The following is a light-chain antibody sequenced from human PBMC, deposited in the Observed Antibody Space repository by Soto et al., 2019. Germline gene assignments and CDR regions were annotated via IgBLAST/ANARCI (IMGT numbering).Light chain of an antibody. CDR2: GSS. Sequence: EVVLKQSPGTLSLSPGERATVSCRASQSVPSSYLAWYQQKPGQAPRLLIYGSSSRATGVPDRFSGSGSGTGSTLTITRLESQDFAGYYCHQYGTVPWTFGRGTKVDIK. CDR3: HQYGTVPWT. V-gene: IGKV3-20*01. J-gene: IGKJ1*01. CDR1: QSVPSSY.